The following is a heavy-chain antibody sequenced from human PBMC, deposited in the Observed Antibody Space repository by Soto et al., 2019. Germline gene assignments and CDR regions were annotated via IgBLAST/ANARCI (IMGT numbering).Heavy chain of an antibody. CDR1: GGSINNYY. V-gene: IGHV4-59*01. Sequence: QLQLQESGPGLVKPSETLSLTCSVSGGSINNYYWSWIRQPPGRGLEWIGYIYYTGSVNYNPPLKRRVTISVDTSKNQFSLKLRSVTAADTAMYYCARYPLQCSGGNCYNFYYGLDVWGQGTTVTVSS. D-gene: IGHD2-15*01. CDR3: ARYPLQCSGGNCYNFYYGLDV. J-gene: IGHJ6*02. CDR2: IYYTGSV.